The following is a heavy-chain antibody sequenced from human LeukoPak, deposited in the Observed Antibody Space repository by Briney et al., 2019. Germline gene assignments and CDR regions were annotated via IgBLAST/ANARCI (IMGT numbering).Heavy chain of an antibody. V-gene: IGHV3-23*01. CDR1: GFTFSSYA. J-gene: IGHJ4*02. CDR3: AKTPGRAGTTLKTHFDF. CDR2: ISGSGGST. D-gene: IGHD1-1*01. Sequence: GGSLRLSCAASGFTFSSYAMSWVRQAPGKGLEWVSAISGSGGSTYYADSVKGRLTISRDNSKNMLYLQMNSLRAEDTAVYYCAKTPGRAGTTLKTHFDFWGQGTLVTVSS.